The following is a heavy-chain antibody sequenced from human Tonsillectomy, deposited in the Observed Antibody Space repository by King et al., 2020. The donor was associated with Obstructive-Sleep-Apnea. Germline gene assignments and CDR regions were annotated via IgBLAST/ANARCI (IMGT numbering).Heavy chain of an antibody. CDR1: GASISSNNW. V-gene: IGHV4-4*02. CDR3: AREEQIYRYGMDV. Sequence: QLQESGPGLVKPSGTLSLTCAVSGASISSNNWWSWVRKPPGKGLEWIGEIYHRGSTNYNPSLKSRVTISVDKSQNQFSLKLTSVTAADTAVYDCAREEQIYRYGMDVRGQGTTVTVSS. D-gene: IGHD1/OR15-1a*01. J-gene: IGHJ6*02. CDR2: IYHRGST.